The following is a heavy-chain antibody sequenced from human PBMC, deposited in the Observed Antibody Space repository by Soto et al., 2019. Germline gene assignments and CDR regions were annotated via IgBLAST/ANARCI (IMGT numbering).Heavy chain of an antibody. Sequence: GGSLRLSCAASGFTFSLYWMTWARQAPGKGLEWVANIKQDGSVKYYVDSVKGRFTISRDNAKNSVYLQMNSLRGEDTAVYYCARIGYSSSSSDYWGLGTLVTVSS. CDR2: IKQDGSVK. J-gene: IGHJ4*02. V-gene: IGHV3-7*01. CDR3: ARIGYSSSSSDY. CDR1: GFTFSLYW. D-gene: IGHD6-6*01.